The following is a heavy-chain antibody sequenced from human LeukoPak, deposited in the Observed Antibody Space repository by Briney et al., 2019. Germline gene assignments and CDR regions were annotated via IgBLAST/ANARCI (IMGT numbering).Heavy chain of an antibody. V-gene: IGHV3-21*01. J-gene: IGHJ4*02. Sequence: GGSLRLSCAASGFTFSSYSMNWVRQAPGKGLEWVSSISSSSSYIYYADSVKGRFTISRDSAKNSLYLQMNSLRAEDTAVYYCARWGEVVPAATYYFDYWGQGTLVTVSS. CDR1: GFTFSSYS. CDR2: ISSSSSYI. CDR3: ARWGEVVPAATYYFDY. D-gene: IGHD2-2*01.